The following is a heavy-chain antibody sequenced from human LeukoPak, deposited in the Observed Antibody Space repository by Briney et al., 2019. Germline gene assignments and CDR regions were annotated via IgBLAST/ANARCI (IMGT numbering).Heavy chain of an antibody. D-gene: IGHD3-22*01. CDR2: INHSGST. Sequence: PSETLSLTCAVYGGSFSGYYWSWIRQPPGKGLEWIGEINHSGSTNYNPSLKSRVTISVDTSKNQFSLKLSSVTAADTAVYYCARDTPYYDSSGYQTLFDYWGQGTLVTVSP. CDR3: ARDTPYYDSSGYQTLFDY. CDR1: GGSFSGYY. J-gene: IGHJ4*02. V-gene: IGHV4-34*01.